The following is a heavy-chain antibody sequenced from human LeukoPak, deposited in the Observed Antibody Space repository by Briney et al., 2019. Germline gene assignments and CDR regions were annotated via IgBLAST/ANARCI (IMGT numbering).Heavy chain of an antibody. D-gene: IGHD3-3*01. V-gene: IGHV4-4*09. CDR1: GGSISGYY. J-gene: IGHJ4*02. CDR3: ARGYDFWSLDY. CDR2: IYSSGST. Sequence: SEPLSLICSVSGGSISGYYWSWIRQPPGQTLEWNGYIYSSGSTNYNPSLQSRVTMSVDTSMNQFSLRLSSVTAADTAVYYCARGYDFWSLDYWGQGTLVTVSS.